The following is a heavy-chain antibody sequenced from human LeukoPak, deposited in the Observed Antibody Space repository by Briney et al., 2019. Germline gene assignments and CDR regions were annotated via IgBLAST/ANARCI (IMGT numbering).Heavy chain of an antibody. J-gene: IGHJ4*02. D-gene: IGHD3-3*01. CDR1: GFTFSSYW. Sequence: GGSLRLSCAASGFTFSSYWMSWVRQAPGKGLEWVANIKQDGSEKYYVDSVKGRFTISRDNAKNSLYLQMNSLRAEDTAVYYCAREGYDFWGGYHNPFDYWGQGTLVTVSS. CDR3: AREGYDFWGGYHNPFDY. V-gene: IGHV3-7*01. CDR2: IKQDGSEK.